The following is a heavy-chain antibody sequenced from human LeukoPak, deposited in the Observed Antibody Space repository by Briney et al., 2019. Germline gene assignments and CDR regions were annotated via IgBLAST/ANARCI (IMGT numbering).Heavy chain of an antibody. V-gene: IGHV3-23*01. J-gene: IGHJ4*02. CDR2: ISYSVGST. Sequence: GGSLRLSCAASGFTFSSYAMSWVRQAPGKGLEWVSVISYSVGSTYYADSVKGRFTISRDNSKNTLYLQMSSLRAEDTAVYYCAKNVAGYYFEYWGQGALVTVSS. D-gene: IGHD6-13*01. CDR3: AKNVAGYYFEY. CDR1: GFTFSSYA.